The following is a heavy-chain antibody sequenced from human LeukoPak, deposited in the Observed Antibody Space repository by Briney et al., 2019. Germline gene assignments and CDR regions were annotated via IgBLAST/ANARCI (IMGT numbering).Heavy chain of an antibody. D-gene: IGHD3-22*01. V-gene: IGHV4-4*07. CDR2: IYTSGST. CDR3: ARGGYYYDSSGYPFDY. J-gene: IGHJ4*02. CDR1: GGSISSYY. Sequence: SETLSLTCTVSGGSISSYYWSWIRQPAGKGLEWIGRIYTSGSTNYNPSLKSRVTMSVDMSKNQFSLKLSSVTAADTAVYYCARGGYYYDSSGYPFDYWGQGTLVTVSS.